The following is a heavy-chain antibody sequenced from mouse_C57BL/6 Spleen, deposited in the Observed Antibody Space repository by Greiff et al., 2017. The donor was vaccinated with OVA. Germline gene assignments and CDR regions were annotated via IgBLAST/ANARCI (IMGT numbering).Heavy chain of an antibody. CDR2: IDPETGGT. V-gene: IGHV1-15*01. CDR3: TRYRSFAY. CDR1: GYTFTDYE. J-gene: IGHJ3*01. Sequence: VQLQQSGAELVRPGASVTLSCKASGYTFTDYEMHWVKQTPVHGLEWIGAIDPETGGTAYNQKFKGKAILTADKSSSPAYMELRSLTSEDSAVYYCTRYRSFAYWGQGTLVTVSA.